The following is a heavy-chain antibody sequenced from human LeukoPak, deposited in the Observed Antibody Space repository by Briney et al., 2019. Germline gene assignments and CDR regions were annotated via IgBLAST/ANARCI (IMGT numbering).Heavy chain of an antibody. CDR1: GFTFSSYE. D-gene: IGHD1-26*01. V-gene: IGHV3-48*03. CDR3: ARDDLSGSYYDY. CDR2: ISSSGSTI. Sequence: PGGSLRLSCAASGFTFSSYEMNWVRQAPGKGLEWVSYISSSGSTIYYADSVKGRFTISKDNAKNSLYLQMNSLRAEDTAVYYCARDDLSGSYYDYWGQGTLVTVSS. J-gene: IGHJ4*02.